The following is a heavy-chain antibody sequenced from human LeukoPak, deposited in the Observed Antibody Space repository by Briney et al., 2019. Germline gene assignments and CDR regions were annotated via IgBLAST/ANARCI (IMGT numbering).Heavy chain of an antibody. CDR2: IYHSGST. J-gene: IGHJ4*02. CDR1: GGSISSGGYY. D-gene: IGHD5-12*01. Sequence: SETLSLTCTVSGGSISSGGYYWSWIRQPPGKGLEWIGYIYHSGSTYYNPSLKSRVTISVDRSKNQFSLKLSSVTAADTAVYYCARARGEVAIDYWGQGTLVIVSS. V-gene: IGHV4-30-2*01. CDR3: ARARGEVAIDY.